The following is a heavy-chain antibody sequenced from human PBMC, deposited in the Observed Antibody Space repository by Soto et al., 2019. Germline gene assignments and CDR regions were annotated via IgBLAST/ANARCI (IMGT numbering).Heavy chain of an antibody. CDR1: GYSFKDHY. V-gene: IGHV1-46*02. D-gene: IGHD2-15*01. Sequence: ASVKVSCKASGYSFKDHYMHWVRQAPGRGLEWVGIINPSGEHTNYAQQFRGRVAMTRDTSTSTAYMELRGLRSEDTAVYFCARISCKGGSCYFDFDHWGQGALVTVSS. CDR3: ARISCKGGSCYFDFDH. CDR2: INPSGEHT. J-gene: IGHJ4*02.